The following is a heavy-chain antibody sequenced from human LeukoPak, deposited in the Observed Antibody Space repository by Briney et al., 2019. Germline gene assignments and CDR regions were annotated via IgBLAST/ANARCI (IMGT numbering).Heavy chain of an antibody. CDR1: GFTVSSNY. V-gene: IGHV3-53*01. J-gene: IGHJ4*02. Sequence: PGGSLRLSCAASGFTVSSNYMSWVRQAPGKGLEWVSVIYSGGSTNYADSVKGRFTISRDNSKNTLYLQMNSLRAEDTAVYYCARDACDGGLCFDSWGQGTLVTVSS. CDR2: IYSGGST. CDR3: ARDACDGGLCFDS. D-gene: IGHD2-15*01.